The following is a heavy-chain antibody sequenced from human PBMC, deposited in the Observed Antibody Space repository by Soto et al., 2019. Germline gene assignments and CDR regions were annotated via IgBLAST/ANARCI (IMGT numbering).Heavy chain of an antibody. CDR2: IYYSGST. D-gene: IGHD2-8*02. CDR1: GASISSSGYY. J-gene: IGHJ4*02. Sequence: LSLTCTVSGASISSSGYYWGWIRQPPGKGLEWIASIYYSGSTYYNPSLQSRVTISVDTSKNQFSLKLTSVTAADTAVYYCARDKITGLFDYWGQGTLVTVSS. V-gene: IGHV4-39*07. CDR3: ARDKITGLFDY.